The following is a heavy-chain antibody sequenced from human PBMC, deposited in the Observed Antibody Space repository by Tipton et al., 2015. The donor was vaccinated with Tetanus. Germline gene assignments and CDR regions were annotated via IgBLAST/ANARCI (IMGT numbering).Heavy chain of an antibody. Sequence: LRLSCAASGFTFRSYGMHWVRQAPGKGLEWVAVLWFDGGDEYYADSVKGRFTISRDNSKNTVYLQMNSLRAEDTAVYYCTDFWFWGQGTLVTVSS. CDR2: LWFDGGDE. CDR3: TDFWF. D-gene: IGHD3-3*01. V-gene: IGHV3-33*01. CDR1: GFTFRSYG. J-gene: IGHJ4*02.